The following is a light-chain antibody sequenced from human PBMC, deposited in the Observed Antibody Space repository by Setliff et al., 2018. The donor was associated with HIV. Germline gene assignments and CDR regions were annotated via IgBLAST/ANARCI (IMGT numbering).Light chain of an antibody. CDR2: EGS. V-gene: IGLV2-23*01. J-gene: IGLJ3*02. Sequence: QSALTQPASVSGSPGQSITISCTGTSSDVGNYNLVSWYQHHPGKAPKLMIYEGSKRPSGVSNRFSGSKSGNTASLTISGLQAEDEADYYCCSYARSSSPLWVFGGGTKGTV. CDR3: CSYARSSSPLWV. CDR1: SSDVGNYNL.